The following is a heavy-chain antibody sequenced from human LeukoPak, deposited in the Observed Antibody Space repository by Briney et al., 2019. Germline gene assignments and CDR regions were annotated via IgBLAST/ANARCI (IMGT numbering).Heavy chain of an antibody. J-gene: IGHJ4*02. CDR2: IKRDGSST. Sequence: ARSLRLSSPLSGFTFSSYWMHWDRQAAEKGLVWVSRIKRDGSSTYYADSVKGRFTISRDNAKNTLYLQMNNLSAKDTAVYYCSRGTTGPTYYFDFWSQGTLVTVSS. D-gene: IGHD1-1*01. CDR3: SRGTTGPTYYFDF. V-gene: IGHV3-74*01. CDR1: GFTFSSYW.